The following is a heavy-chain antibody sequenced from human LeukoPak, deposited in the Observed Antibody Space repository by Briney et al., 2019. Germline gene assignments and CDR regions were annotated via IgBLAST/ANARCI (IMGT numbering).Heavy chain of an antibody. CDR3: ARDSLPAAIGIFDY. D-gene: IGHD2-2*01. Sequence: TGGSLRLSCVASGFTFSNYWMTWVRQAPVKGLEWVANIKQDGSEKYYVDSVKGRFTISRDNAKNSLYLQMNSLRAEDTAVYYCARDSLPAAIGIFDYWGQGTLVTVSS. CDR2: IKQDGSEK. V-gene: IGHV3-7*01. J-gene: IGHJ4*02. CDR1: GFTFSNYW.